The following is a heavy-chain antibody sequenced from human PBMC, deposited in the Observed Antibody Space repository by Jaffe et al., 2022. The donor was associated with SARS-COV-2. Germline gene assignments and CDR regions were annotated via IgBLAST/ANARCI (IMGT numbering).Heavy chain of an antibody. CDR3: AKDRTTVTTYLFDY. V-gene: IGHV3-9*01. J-gene: IGHJ4*02. Sequence: EVQLVESGGGLVQPGRSLRLSCAASGFTFDDYAMHWVRQAPGKGLEWVSGISWNSGSIGYADSVKGRFTISRDNAKNSLYLQMNSLRAEDTALYYCAKDRTTVTTYLFDYWGQGTLVTVSS. CDR1: GFTFDDYA. D-gene: IGHD4-17*01. CDR2: ISWNSGSI.